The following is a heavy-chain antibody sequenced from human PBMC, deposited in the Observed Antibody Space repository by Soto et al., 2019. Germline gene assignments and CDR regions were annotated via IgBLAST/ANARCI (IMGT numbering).Heavy chain of an antibody. CDR1: GFTFKSYA. CDR3: ARGTLSTTVTTWSYFDS. D-gene: IGHD4-17*01. CDR2: ISGGGRST. J-gene: IGHJ4*02. Sequence: EVQLLQSGGDLVQPEGSLRLSCAASGFTFKSYAMNWVRQAPGKGLEWVSSISGGGRSTHYADSVKGRFTISRDNSENTLSLNMNALRAEDTAVYFCARGTLSTTVTTWSYFDSWGLGTLVSVSS. V-gene: IGHV3-23*01.